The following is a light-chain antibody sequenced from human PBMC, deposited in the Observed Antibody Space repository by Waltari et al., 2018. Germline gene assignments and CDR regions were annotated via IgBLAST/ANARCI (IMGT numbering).Light chain of an antibody. CDR3: QSYDSSLSGGV. CDR1: SSNIGAGYD. J-gene: IGLJ2*01. CDR2: GNS. Sequence: QSVLTQPPSVSGAPGQRVTISCTGSSSNIGAGYDVHWYQQLPGTSPKLLLYGNSTLPAGFPDRVSGSKSGTSASLSITGLQAEDEADYYCQSYDSSLSGGVFGGGTKLTVL. V-gene: IGLV1-40*01.